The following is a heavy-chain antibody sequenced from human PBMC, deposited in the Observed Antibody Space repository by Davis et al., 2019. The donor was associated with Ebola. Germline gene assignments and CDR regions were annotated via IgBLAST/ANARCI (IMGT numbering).Heavy chain of an antibody. CDR2: IIPIFGTA. D-gene: IGHD3-22*01. CDR3: ARVGADYYDSSGYPF. J-gene: IGHJ3*01. Sequence: SVKVSCKASGGTFSSYAISWVRQAPGQGLEWMGGIIPIFGTANYAQKFQGRVTITADESTSTAYMELSSLRSEDTAVYYCARVGADYYDSSGYPFWGQGTMVTVSS. CDR1: GGTFSSYA. V-gene: IGHV1-69*13.